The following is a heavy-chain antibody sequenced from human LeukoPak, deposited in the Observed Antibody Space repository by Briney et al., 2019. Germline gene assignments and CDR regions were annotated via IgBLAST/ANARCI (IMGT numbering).Heavy chain of an antibody. CDR2: ISFDGRDK. CDR3: ARESWMGSYCGGDCYSDYFDY. Sequence: PGGSLRLSCVVSGFTFNRCWMNWVRQAPGKGLEWVAVISFDGRDKHHADSVKGRFTISRDNSKNTLYLQMNSLRAEDTAVYYCARESWMGSYCGGDCYSDYFDYWGQGTLVTVSS. V-gene: IGHV3-30*03. CDR1: GFTFNRCW. D-gene: IGHD2-21*02. J-gene: IGHJ4*02.